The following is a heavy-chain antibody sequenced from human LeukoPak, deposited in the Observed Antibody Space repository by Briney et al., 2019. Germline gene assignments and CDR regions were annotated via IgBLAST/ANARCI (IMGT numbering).Heavy chain of an antibody. CDR1: GGTFSSYA. V-gene: IGHV1-69*05. CDR2: IIPIFGTA. CDR3: ARDRLKLSPSSGTLYYYYYMDV. D-gene: IGHD1-7*01. Sequence: SVKVSCKASGGTFSSYAISWVRQAPGQGLEWMGGIIPIFGTANYAQKFQGRVTITTDESTSTAYMELSSLRSEDTAVYYCARDRLKLSPSSGTLYYYYYMDVWGKGTTVTVSS. J-gene: IGHJ6*03.